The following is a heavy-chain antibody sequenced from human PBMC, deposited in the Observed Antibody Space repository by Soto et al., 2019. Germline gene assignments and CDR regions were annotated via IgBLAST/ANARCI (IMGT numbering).Heavy chain of an antibody. D-gene: IGHD2-8*02. J-gene: IGHJ5*02. CDR3: AKDSGGRTRWYRVGFDP. CDR2: ISGSGGST. V-gene: IGHV3-23*01. CDR1: GFTFSNYA. Sequence: GGSLRLSCADSGFTFSNYAMSWVRQAPGKGLEWVSTISGSGGSTYYADSVKGRFTISRDNSKNTLYLQMNSLRAEDTAVYYCAKDSGGRTRWYRVGFDPWGQGTLVTVSS.